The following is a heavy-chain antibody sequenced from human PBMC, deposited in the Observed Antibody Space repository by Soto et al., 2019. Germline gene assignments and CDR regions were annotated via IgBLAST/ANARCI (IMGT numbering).Heavy chain of an antibody. J-gene: IGHJ4*02. V-gene: IGHV4-31*02. CDR2: IYYSGST. CDR1: GGSISSVGYC. CDR3: ARESRVVTPIYGY. D-gene: IGHD2-21*02. Sequence: SETLSLTWTVSGGSISSVGYCWSWIRQHPGKGLEWIGYIYYSGSTYYNPSLKSRVTISVDTSKNQFSLKLSSVTAADTAVYYCARESRVVTPIYGYWGQGTLVTVSS.